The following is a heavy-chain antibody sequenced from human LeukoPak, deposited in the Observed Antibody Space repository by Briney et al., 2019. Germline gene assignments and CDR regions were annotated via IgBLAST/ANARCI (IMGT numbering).Heavy chain of an antibody. V-gene: IGHV1-24*01. CDR1: GYTLTELS. J-gene: IGHJ4*02. D-gene: IGHD3-16*02. CDR3: ATRSYDYVWGSYRYLKWYFDY. CDR2: FDPEDGET. Sequence: ASVKVSCKVSGYTLTELSTHWVRQAPGKGLEWMGGFDPEDGETIYAQKFQGRVTMTEDTSTDTAYMELSSLRSEDTAVYYCATRSYDYVWGSYRYLKWYFDYWGQETLVTVSS.